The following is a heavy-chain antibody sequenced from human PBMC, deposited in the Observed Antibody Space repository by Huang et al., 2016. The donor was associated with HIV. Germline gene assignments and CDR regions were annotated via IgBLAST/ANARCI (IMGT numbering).Heavy chain of an antibody. J-gene: IGHJ5*02. CDR1: GYTFTSYA. Sequence: QVQLVQSGAEVKKPGASVKVSCKASGYTFTSYAIHWGRQATGQGREWMGGMNPNSGNTGYAQKFQGRVTMTRNTSISTAYMELSSLRSEDTAVYYCARDLFGGSVRFDPWGQGTLVTVSS. CDR3: ARDLFGGSVRFDP. D-gene: IGHD3-10*01. CDR2: MNPNSGNT. V-gene: IGHV1-8*01.